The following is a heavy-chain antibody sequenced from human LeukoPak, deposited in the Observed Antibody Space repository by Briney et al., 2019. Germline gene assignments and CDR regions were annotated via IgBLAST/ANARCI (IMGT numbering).Heavy chain of an antibody. CDR1: GFTFSTCS. D-gene: IGHD6-19*01. CDR2: ISGSSYHI. V-gene: IGHV3-21*01. CDR3: ARSSGPDY. J-gene: IGHJ4*02. Sequence: PGGSLRLSCAASGFTFSTCSMKWVRQAPGKALEWVSSISGSSYHIYYADSVKGRFTISRDNANNLLYLQMNSLRAEDTAVYYCARSSGPDYWGQGTLVTVSS.